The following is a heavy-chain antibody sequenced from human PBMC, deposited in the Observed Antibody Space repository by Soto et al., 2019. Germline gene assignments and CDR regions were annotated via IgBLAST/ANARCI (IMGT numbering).Heavy chain of an antibody. CDR2: IYYSGST. V-gene: IGHV4-39*02. Sequence: PWETLSLTCTVSGGSISSSSYYWGWIRQPPGKGLEWIGSIYYSGSTYYNPSLKSRVTISVDTSKNQFSLKLSSVTAADTAVYYCARDGGIYGSGRPGYWFDPWGQGTLVTVSS. J-gene: IGHJ5*02. D-gene: IGHD3-10*01. CDR3: ARDGGIYGSGRPGYWFDP. CDR1: GGSISSSSYY.